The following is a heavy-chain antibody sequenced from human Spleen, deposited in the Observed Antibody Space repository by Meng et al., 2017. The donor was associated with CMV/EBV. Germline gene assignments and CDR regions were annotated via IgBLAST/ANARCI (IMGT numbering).Heavy chain of an antibody. J-gene: IGHJ6*02. CDR2: IIPIFGTA. D-gene: IGHD3-3*01. V-gene: IGHV1-69*05. Sequence: SSVKVSCKASGGTFSSYAISWVRQAPGQGLEWMGGIIPIFGTANYAQKFQGRVTITTDESTSTAYMELSSLRSEDKAVYYCARFGTYYDFWSGYYGPYYYGMDVWGQGTTVTVSS. CDR3: ARFGTYYDFWSGYYGPYYYGMDV. CDR1: GGTFSSYA.